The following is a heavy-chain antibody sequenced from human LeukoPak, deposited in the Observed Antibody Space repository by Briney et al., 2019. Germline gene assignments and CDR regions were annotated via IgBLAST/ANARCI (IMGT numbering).Heavy chain of an antibody. Sequence: GGSLRLSCAASGFTFSEYSINWVRQAPGKRLEWLANIKEDGSEKYYVDSVKGRFTISRDNAKTSLYLQMNSLRAEDTAVYYCARVLPGYFDYWGQGTLVTVSS. J-gene: IGHJ4*02. CDR2: IKEDGSEK. V-gene: IGHV3-7*01. CDR3: ARVLPGYFDY. CDR1: GFTFSEYS.